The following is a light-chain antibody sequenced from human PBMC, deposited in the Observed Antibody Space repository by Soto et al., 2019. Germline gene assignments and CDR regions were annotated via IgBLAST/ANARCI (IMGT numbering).Light chain of an antibody. V-gene: IGLV1-40*01. CDR2: GNS. Sequence: QSVLTQPPSVSGAPGQRVTISCTGSSSNIGAGYDVHWYQQLPGTAPKLLIYGNSNRPSGVPDRFSASKSGTSASLAITGLQAEDEADYYCKSHDSGLSGVVGTGTKRTVL. CDR3: KSHDSGLSGV. CDR1: SSNIGAGYD. J-gene: IGLJ1*01.